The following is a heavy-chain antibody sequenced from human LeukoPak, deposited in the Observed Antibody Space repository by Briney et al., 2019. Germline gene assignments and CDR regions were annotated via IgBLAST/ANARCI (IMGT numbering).Heavy chain of an antibody. D-gene: IGHD4-23*01. Sequence: SETLSLTCTVSGGSISSSSYYWGWIRQPPGKGLEWIGSIYYSGSTYYNPSLKSRVTISVDTSKNQFSLKLSSVTAADTAVYYCASLGNPEPDAFDIWGQGTMVTVCS. CDR1: GGSISSSSYY. J-gene: IGHJ3*02. CDR2: IYYSGST. V-gene: IGHV4-39*07. CDR3: ASLGNPEPDAFDI.